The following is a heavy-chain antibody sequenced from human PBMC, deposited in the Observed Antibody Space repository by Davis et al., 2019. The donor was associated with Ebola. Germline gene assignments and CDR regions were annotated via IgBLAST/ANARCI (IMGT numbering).Heavy chain of an antibody. CDR1: GFNFRSYG. Sequence: PGGSLRLSCAAPGFNFRSYGMHWVRQAPDKGLEWVAVIWYDGSRKYYGDSVKGRFTISRDNSNNLLYLQMNSLRAEDTAVYYCAIPDCSGANCYSVYIKNWGQGTLVTVSS. CDR2: IWYDGSRK. CDR3: AIPDCSGANCYSVYIKN. J-gene: IGHJ4*02. D-gene: IGHD2-15*01. V-gene: IGHV3-33*01.